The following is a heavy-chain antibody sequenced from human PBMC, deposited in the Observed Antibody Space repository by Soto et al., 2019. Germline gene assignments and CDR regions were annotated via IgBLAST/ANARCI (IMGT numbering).Heavy chain of an antibody. Sequence: QVQLQESGPGLVKPSETLSLTCTVSGGSISSYYWSWIRQPPGKGLEWIGYIYYSGITNYNPSLKGRVTISVDTSKSQFSLKLSSVIAADTAVYYCARYNSNYYDGMDVWGQGTTVTVSS. CDR2: IYYSGIT. D-gene: IGHD1-20*01. CDR1: GGSISSYY. V-gene: IGHV4-59*01. J-gene: IGHJ6*02. CDR3: ARYNSNYYDGMDV.